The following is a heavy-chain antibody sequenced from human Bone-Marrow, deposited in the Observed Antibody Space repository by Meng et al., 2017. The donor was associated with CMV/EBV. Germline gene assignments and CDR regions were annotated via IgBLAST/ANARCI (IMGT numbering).Heavy chain of an antibody. CDR1: GGSISSSSYY. Sequence: SETLSLTCTVSGGSISSSSYYWAWIRQPPGKGLEWIGSIYYSGSTYYNPSLKSRVTMSVDTSKNQFSLKLSSVTAADTAVFYCASDSSGYYFFDSWGRGTLVTVSS. J-gene: IGHJ4*02. CDR2: IYYSGST. CDR3: ASDSSGYYFFDS. D-gene: IGHD3-22*01. V-gene: IGHV4-39*01.